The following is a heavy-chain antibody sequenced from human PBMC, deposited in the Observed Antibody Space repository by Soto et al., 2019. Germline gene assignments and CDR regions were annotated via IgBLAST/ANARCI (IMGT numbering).Heavy chain of an antibody. V-gene: IGHV3-23*01. J-gene: IGHJ5*02. Sequence: HPGGSLRLSCAASGFTFSSYAMSWVRQAPGKGLEWVSAISGSGGSTYYADSVKGRFTISRDNSKNTLYLQMNSLRAEDTAVYYCAKDVRQLVRRWFDPWGQGTLVTVSS. CDR2: ISGSGGST. CDR3: AKDVRQLVRRWFDP. D-gene: IGHD6-6*01. CDR1: GFTFSSYA.